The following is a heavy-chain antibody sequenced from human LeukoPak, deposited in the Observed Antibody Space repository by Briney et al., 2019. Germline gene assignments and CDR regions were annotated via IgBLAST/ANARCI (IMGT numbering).Heavy chain of an antibody. Sequence: GGSLRLSCAASGFTFSGYWMSWVRQAPGKGLEWVANIKQDGSEKYYVDSVKGRFTISIDNAKNSLYLQMNSLRAEDTAVYYCARDDCSSISCYHNWFDPWGQGTLVTVSS. V-gene: IGHV3-7*01. D-gene: IGHD2-2*01. CDR2: IKQDGSEK. CDR3: ARDDCSSISCYHNWFDP. CDR1: GFTFSGYW. J-gene: IGHJ5*02.